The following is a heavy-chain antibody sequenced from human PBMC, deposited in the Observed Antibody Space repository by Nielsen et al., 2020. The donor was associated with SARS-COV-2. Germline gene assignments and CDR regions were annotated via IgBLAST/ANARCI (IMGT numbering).Heavy chain of an antibody. V-gene: IGHV3-33*01. CDR2: IWYDGSNK. J-gene: IGHJ4*02. D-gene: IGHD3-10*01. Sequence: GESLKISCAASGFTFSSCGMHWVRQAPGKGLEWVAVIWYDGSNKYYADSVKGRFTISRDNSKNTLYLQMNSLRAEDTAVYYCARDYSRMVRGVIDYWGQGTLVTVSS. CDR3: ARDYSRMVRGVIDY. CDR1: GFTFSSCG.